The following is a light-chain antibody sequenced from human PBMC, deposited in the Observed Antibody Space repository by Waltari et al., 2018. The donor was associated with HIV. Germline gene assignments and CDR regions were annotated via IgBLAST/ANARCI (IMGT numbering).Light chain of an antibody. J-gene: IGKJ4*01. V-gene: IGKV3-11*01. CDR2: DAS. Sequence: EIVLTQSPATLSLSPGERATLSCRASQSVSSSLAWYQQRPGQAPRLLIYDASKRATGTPARFSGGGSGADFTLTISRLEPEDFAVYYCQQHNNAGLTFGGGTKVEIK. CDR1: QSVSSS. CDR3: QQHNNAGLT.